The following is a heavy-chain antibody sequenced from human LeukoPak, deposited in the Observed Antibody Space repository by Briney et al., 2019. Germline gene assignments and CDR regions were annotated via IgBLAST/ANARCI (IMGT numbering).Heavy chain of an antibody. Sequence: SETLSLTCAVYGGSFSGYYWGWIRQPPGKGLEWIGEINHSGSTNYNPSLKSRVTISVDTSKNQFSLKLSSVTAADTAVYYCARGPVSLLKLLGLDYWGQGTLVTVSS. CDR2: INHSGST. V-gene: IGHV4-34*01. CDR3: ARGPVSLLKLLGLDY. CDR1: GGSFSGYY. D-gene: IGHD2-21*01. J-gene: IGHJ4*02.